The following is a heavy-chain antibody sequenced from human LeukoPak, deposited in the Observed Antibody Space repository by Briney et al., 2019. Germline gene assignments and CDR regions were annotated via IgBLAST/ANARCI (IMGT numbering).Heavy chain of an antibody. CDR3: ARDVMTTVTHGAFDI. V-gene: IGHV1-69*13. J-gene: IGHJ3*02. D-gene: IGHD4-17*01. CDR2: IIPIFGTA. CDR1: GGTFSSYA. Sequence: SVKVSCKASGGTFSSYAISWVRQAPGQGLEWMGGIIPIFGTANHAQKFQGRVTITADESTSTAYMELSSLRSEDTAVYYCARDVMTTVTHGAFDIWGQGTMVTVSS.